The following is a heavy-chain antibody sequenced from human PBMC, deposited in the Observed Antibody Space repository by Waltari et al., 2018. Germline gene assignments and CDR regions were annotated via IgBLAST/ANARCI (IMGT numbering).Heavy chain of an antibody. D-gene: IGHD3-3*01. CDR1: GGSISSSSYY. CDR2: IYYSGST. CDR3: ARLLSGYWGFFDY. J-gene: IGHJ4*02. V-gene: IGHV4-39*07. Sequence: QLQLQESGPGLVKPSETLSLTCTVSGGSISSSSYYWGWIRQPPGKGLEWIGSIYYSGSTYYNPSLKSRVTISVDTSKNQFSLKLSSVTAADTAVYYCARLLSGYWGFFDYWGQGTLVTVSS.